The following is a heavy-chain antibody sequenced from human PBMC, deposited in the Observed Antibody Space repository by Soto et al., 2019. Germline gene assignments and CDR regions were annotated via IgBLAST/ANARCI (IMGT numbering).Heavy chain of an antibody. CDR1: GFTLTNYG. Sequence: QVQLVESGGGVVQPGRSLTLSCVASGFTLTNYGMHWVRQAPGKGLEWVAVIWYDGSTKYSGDSVKGRFSISRDGSKNTLALQMSSLRAEETAVYYCARNVGSSGSLRWFDTWGQGTLVTVSS. D-gene: IGHD3-10*01. V-gene: IGHV3-33*01. CDR2: IWYDGSTK. CDR3: ARNVGSSGSLRWFDT. J-gene: IGHJ5*02.